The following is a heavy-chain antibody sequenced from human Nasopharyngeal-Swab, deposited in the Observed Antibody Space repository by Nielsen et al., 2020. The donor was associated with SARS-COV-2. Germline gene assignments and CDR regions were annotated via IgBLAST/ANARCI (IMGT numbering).Heavy chain of an antibody. J-gene: IGHJ6*03. CDR2: IYYSGST. CDR3: ATYGYGSYYYYMDV. V-gene: IGHV4-39*01. Sequence: SETLSLTCTVSGGSISSSSYYRGWIRQPPGKGLEWIGSIYYSGSTYYNPSLKSRVTISVDTSKNQFSLKLSSVTAADTAVYYCATYGYGSYYYYMDVWGKGTTVTVSS. CDR1: GGSISSSSYY. D-gene: IGHD5-18*01.